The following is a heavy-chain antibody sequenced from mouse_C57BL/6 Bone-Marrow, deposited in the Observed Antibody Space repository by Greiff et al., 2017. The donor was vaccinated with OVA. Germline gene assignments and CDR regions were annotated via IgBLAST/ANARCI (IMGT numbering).Heavy chain of an antibody. D-gene: IGHD2-5*01. CDR2: IDPENGDT. CDR1: GFNIKDDY. J-gene: IGHJ1*03. V-gene: IGHV14-4*01. Sequence: VHVKQSGAELVRPGASVKLSCTASGFNIKDDYMHWVKQRPEQGLEWIGWIDPENGDTEYASKFQGKATITTATSSNTAYLQLNSLTSEDTAVYYCTPTGSNYWYIDDWGTGTTVTVSS. CDR3: TPTGSNYWYIDD.